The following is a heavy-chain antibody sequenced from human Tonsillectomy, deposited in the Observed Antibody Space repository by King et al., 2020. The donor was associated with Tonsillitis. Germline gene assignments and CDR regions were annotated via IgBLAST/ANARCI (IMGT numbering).Heavy chain of an antibody. V-gene: IGHV1-8*01. J-gene: IGHJ3*02. D-gene: IGHD3-3*01. CDR2: MNPNSGNT. CDR3: ARIQVRGITIFVVVIIRDAFDI. Sequence: QLVQSGAEVKKPGASVKVSCKASGYTFTSYDINWVRQATGQGLEWMGWMNPNSGNTGYAQKFQGRVTMTRNTSISTAYMELSSLRSEDTAVYYCARIQVRGITIFVVVIIRDAFDIWGQETMVTVSS. CDR1: GYTFTSYD.